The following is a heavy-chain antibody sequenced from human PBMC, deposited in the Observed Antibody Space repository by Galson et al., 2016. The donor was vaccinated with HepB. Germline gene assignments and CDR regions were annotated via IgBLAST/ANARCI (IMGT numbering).Heavy chain of an antibody. CDR1: GYSFTTYG. V-gene: IGHV1-18*01. CDR3: ATDGQLEPTNDAFRM. Sequence: SVKVSCKAFGYSFTTYGITWVRQAPGQGLEWMGWISAYNGDTDYARMLQGRVTMTTDTSTSTAYMELRSLTSDDTAVYYCATDGQLEPTNDAFRMWGQGTLVTVSS. D-gene: IGHD1-1*01. CDR2: ISAYNGDT. J-gene: IGHJ3*02.